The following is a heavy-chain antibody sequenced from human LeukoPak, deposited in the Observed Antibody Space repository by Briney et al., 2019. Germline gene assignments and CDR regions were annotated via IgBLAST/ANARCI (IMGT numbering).Heavy chain of an antibody. CDR3: ARVHYDFWCGWEGGAFDI. CDR1: GFTFSSYW. D-gene: IGHD3-3*01. CDR2: INSDGSST. Sequence: GGSLRLSCAASGFTFSSYWMHWVRQAPGKGLVWVSRINSDGSSTSYADSVKGRFTISRDNAKNTLYLQMNSLRAEDTAVYYYARVHYDFWCGWEGGAFDIWGQGTMVTVSS. V-gene: IGHV3-74*01. J-gene: IGHJ3*02.